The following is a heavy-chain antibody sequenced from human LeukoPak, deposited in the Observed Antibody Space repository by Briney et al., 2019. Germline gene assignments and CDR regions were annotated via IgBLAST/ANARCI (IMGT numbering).Heavy chain of an antibody. CDR2: IYYSGST. D-gene: IGHD5-24*01. V-gene: IGHV4-39*07. J-gene: IGHJ6*03. CDR1: GGSISSRSYY. CDR3: ARELRGYNRLRTYYYYMDV. Sequence: PSETLFLTCTVSGGSISSRSYYWGCIRQPPGKGQDWLGSIYYSGSTYYHPSLQSRLAISEDTSKNQFSLKLNSVTAADTAVYYCARELRGYNRLRTYYYYMDVWGKGTTVTVSS.